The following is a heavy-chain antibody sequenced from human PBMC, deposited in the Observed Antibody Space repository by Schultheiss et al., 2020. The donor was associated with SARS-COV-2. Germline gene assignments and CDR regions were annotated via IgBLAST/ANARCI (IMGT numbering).Heavy chain of an antibody. J-gene: IGHJ4*02. CDR3: ARDSSEQWLVEGAESSQVDY. Sequence: GGSLRLSCAASGFTFSSYAMHWVRQAPGKGLEWVAVISYDGSNKYYADSVKGRFTISRDNSKNTLYLQMNSLRAEDTAVYYCARDSSEQWLVEGAESSQVDYWGQGTLVTVSS. CDR1: GFTFSSYA. CDR2: ISYDGSNK. D-gene: IGHD6-19*01. V-gene: IGHV3-30*07.